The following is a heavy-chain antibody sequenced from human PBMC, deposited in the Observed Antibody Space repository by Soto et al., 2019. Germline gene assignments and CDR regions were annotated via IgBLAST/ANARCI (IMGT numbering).Heavy chain of an antibody. CDR2: ISWDGGST. D-gene: IGHD6-19*01. CDR1: GFTFDDYT. V-gene: IGHV3-43*01. J-gene: IGHJ6*02. Sequence: EVQLVESGGVVVQPGGSLRLSCAASGFTFDDYTMHWVRQAPGKGLEWVSLISWDGGSTYYADSAKGRFTISRDNSKNSLYLQMNSLRTEDTALYYCATLPQGLFSGMDVWGQGTTVTVSS. CDR3: ATLPQGLFSGMDV.